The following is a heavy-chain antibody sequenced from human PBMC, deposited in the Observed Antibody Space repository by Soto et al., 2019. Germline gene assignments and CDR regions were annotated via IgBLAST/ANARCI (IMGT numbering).Heavy chain of an antibody. CDR3: AHAGDYDLMSFDH. CDR2: IYWDDDK. Sequence: QITLKESGPPLVRPAKTLTLTCAFSGFSLTTTHMGVAWIRQPPGKALEWLALIYWDDDKRYSPSLKNRLASYKDTSRNRVVLTITNMNPEDTGTYFCAHAGDYDLMSFDHWGPGTLVTVAS. D-gene: IGHD4-17*01. J-gene: IGHJ4*02. CDR1: GFSLTTTHMG. V-gene: IGHV2-5*02.